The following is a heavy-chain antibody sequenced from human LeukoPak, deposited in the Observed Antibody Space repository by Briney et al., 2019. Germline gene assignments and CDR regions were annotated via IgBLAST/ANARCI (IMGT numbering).Heavy chain of an antibody. CDR1: GGTLSSYA. CDR3: ARDKGHAAAASLYYFDY. J-gene: IGHJ4*02. V-gene: IGHV1-69*04. D-gene: IGHD6-13*01. Sequence: SVKVSCKASGGTLSSYAISWVRQAPGQGLEWMGRIIPILGIANYAQKFQGRVTITADKSTSTAYMELSSLRSEDTAVYYCARDKGHAAAASLYYFDYWGQGTLVTVSS. CDR2: IIPILGIA.